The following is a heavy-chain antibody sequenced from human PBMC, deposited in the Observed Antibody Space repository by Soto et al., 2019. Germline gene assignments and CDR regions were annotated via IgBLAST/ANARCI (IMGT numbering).Heavy chain of an antibody. J-gene: IGHJ6*02. Sequence: PGGALRLSYPSSGVTFGDYAMSWVRQAPGKGLEWVGFIRSKAYGGTTEYAASVKGRFTISRDDSKSIAYLQMNSLKTEDTAVYYCTRAAYAHYGMDVWGQGTTVTVSS. V-gene: IGHV3-49*04. CDR1: GVTFGDYA. CDR2: IRSKAYGGTT. D-gene: IGHD4-17*01. CDR3: TRAAYAHYGMDV.